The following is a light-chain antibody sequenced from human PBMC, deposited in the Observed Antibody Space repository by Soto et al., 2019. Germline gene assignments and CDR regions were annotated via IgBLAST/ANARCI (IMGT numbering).Light chain of an antibody. CDR3: QLATSLPPWT. J-gene: IGKJ1*01. V-gene: IGKV1-12*01. CDR2: AAS. CDR1: QRINSW. Sequence: DIQMTQSPSSVSASVVDRFTITCLASQRINSWLAWYQQRPGKAPKLLIYAASSLQSGVPSRFSGSGFGTDFTLTISSLQPEDIATYYCQLATSLPPWTFGQGTKVDIK.